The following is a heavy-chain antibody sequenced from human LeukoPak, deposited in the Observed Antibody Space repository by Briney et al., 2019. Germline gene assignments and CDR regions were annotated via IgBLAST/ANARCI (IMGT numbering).Heavy chain of an antibody. CDR2: INTDGTNT. CDR1: GYTFTNYW. Sequence: PGGSLRLSCAASGYTFTNYWMHWVRQAPGEGLVWVSRINTDGTNTVYAASVRGRFTVSSDNAKNTLYLQMDSLRAEATAVYYCARDRGINWFDPWGQGTLVAVSS. J-gene: IGHJ5*02. V-gene: IGHV3-74*01. D-gene: IGHD3-16*01. CDR3: ARDRGINWFDP.